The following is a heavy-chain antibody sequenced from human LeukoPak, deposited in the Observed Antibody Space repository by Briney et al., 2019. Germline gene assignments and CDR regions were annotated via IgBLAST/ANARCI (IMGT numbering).Heavy chain of an antibody. CDR3: AREGSYYYYMDV. J-gene: IGHJ6*03. V-gene: IGHV3-74*01. Sequence: QPGGSLRLSCAASGFAFSSYSMNWVRQAPGKGLVWVSRINSDGSSTSYADSAKGRFTISRDNAKNTLYLQMNSLRAEDTAVYYCAREGSYYYYMDVWGKGTTVTVSS. D-gene: IGHD1-26*01. CDR1: GFAFSSYS. CDR2: INSDGSST.